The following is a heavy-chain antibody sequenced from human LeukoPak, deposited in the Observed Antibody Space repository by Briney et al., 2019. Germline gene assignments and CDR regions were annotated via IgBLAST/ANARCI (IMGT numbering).Heavy chain of an antibody. CDR3: ARRYCSSTSCSHFDY. Sequence: GRSLRLSCAASGFTFSSYAMHWVRQAPGKGLEYVSAISSDGGSAYYANSVKGRFTISRDNSQNTLYLQMGSLRAEDMAVYYCARRYCSSTSCSHFDYWGQGTLVTVSS. V-gene: IGHV3-64*01. J-gene: IGHJ4*02. D-gene: IGHD2-2*01. CDR2: ISSDGGSA. CDR1: GFTFSSYA.